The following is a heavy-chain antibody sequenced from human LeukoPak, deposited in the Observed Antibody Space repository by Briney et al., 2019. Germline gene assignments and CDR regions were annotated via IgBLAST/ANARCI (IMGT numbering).Heavy chain of an antibody. Sequence: PSETLSLTCTVSGDSISRSSFYWGWIRQPPGKGLEWIGSIYYSGSTYYNPSLKSRVIISVDTSKNQFSLKLSSVTAADTAVYYCARHWGQYSSGRQHFDYWGQGTLVTVSS. V-gene: IGHV4-39*01. CDR3: ARHWGQYSSGRQHFDY. J-gene: IGHJ4*02. CDR1: GDSISRSSFY. CDR2: IYYSGST. D-gene: IGHD6-19*01.